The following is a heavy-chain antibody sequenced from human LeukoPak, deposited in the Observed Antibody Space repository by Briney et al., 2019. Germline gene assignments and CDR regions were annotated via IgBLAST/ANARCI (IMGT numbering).Heavy chain of an antibody. CDR1: GFTFGSFE. CDR3: ARDLGDYVGYDAFDI. CDR2: ISSSGSNK. Sequence: GGSLRLSCVASGFTFGSFETNWVRQAPRKGLEWLSYISSSGSNKYYADSLKGRFTISRDNAKNSLYLQMNSVTAEDTADYYCARDLGDYVGYDAFDIWGQGTRVTVSS. J-gene: IGHJ3*02. V-gene: IGHV3-48*03. D-gene: IGHD4-17*01.